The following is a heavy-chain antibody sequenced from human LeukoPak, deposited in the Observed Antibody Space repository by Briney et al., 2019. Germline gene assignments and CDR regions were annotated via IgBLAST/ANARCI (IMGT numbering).Heavy chain of an antibody. V-gene: IGHV4-59*12. CDR3: ARGGHSGSYYPIDY. Sequence: SETLSLTCTVSGGSISSYYWSWIRQPPGKGLEWIGYIYYSGSTNYNPSLKSRVTISVDTSKNQFSLKLSSVTAADTAVYYCARGGHSGSYYPIDYWGQGTLATVSS. D-gene: IGHD1-26*01. CDR2: IYYSGST. J-gene: IGHJ4*02. CDR1: GGSISSYY.